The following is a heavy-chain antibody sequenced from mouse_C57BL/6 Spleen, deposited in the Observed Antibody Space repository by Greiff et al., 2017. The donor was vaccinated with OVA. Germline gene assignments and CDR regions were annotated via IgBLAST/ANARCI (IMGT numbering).Heavy chain of an antibody. V-gene: IGHV1-23*01. J-gene: IGHJ3*01. Sequence: QVHVKQSGAELVRPGASVKLSCKASGYTFTDYEMHCVKQTPVHGLEWIGAIDPETCGTAYNQKFKGKATLTADKSSSTAYMQLSSLTSEDSAVYFCARSGGDVWFAYWGQGTLVTVSA. CDR1: GYTFTDYE. D-gene: IGHD3-3*01. CDR3: ARSGGDVWFAY. CDR2: IDPETCGT.